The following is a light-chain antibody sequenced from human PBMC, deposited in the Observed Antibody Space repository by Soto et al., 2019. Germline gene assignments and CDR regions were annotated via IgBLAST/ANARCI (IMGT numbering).Light chain of an antibody. CDR1: SSDVGNYNR. Sequence: QSALTQPASVSGSPGQSVTISCTGTSSDVGNYNRVSWYQQPPGTAPKLMIYEVSNRPSGVPDRFSGSKSGNTASLTISGLQAEDEADYYCTSYTSSSTYVFGTGTKVTVL. J-gene: IGLJ1*01. CDR3: TSYTSSSTYV. CDR2: EVS. V-gene: IGLV2-18*02.